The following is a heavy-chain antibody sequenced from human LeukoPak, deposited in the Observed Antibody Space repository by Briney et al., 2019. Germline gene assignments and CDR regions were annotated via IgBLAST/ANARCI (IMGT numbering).Heavy chain of an antibody. J-gene: IGHJ3*02. CDR1: GDSIFTTRYH. D-gene: IGHD2-15*01. CDR2: ITYSGDT. V-gene: IGHV4-39*01. CDR3: ARSRYCSGGNCYSGTDAFDI. Sequence: SETLSLTCTVTGDSIFTTRYHWGWIRQPPGKGLEWIGSITYSGDTYENPSLESRVIISVDTSKNQFSLKLSSVTAADTAVYYCARSRYCSGGNCYSGTDAFDIWGQGTMVTVSA.